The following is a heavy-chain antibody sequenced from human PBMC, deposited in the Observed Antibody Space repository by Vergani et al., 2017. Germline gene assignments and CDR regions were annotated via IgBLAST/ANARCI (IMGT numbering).Heavy chain of an antibody. CDR2: ISWNSGSI. Sequence: EVQLVESGGGLVQPGRSLRLSCAASGFTFDDYAMHWVRQAPGKGLEWVSGISWNSGSIGYADSVKGRFTISRDNAKNSLYLEMNSLRAEDTALYYCAKDSTHSVVVAAMHVWGKGP. D-gene: IGHD2-15*01. V-gene: IGHV3-9*01. CDR3: AKDSTHSVVVAAMHV. CDR1: GFTFDDYA. J-gene: IGHJ6*03.